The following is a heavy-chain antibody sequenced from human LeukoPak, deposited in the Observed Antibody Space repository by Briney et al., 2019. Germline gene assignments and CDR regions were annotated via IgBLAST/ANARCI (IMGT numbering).Heavy chain of an antibody. V-gene: IGHV4-39*01. CDR3: ARHEIGGSGSYRYFYQYLYV. J-gene: IGHJ6*03. CDR2: MHDSGST. CDR1: GGSISRSSVY. Sequence: SETLSLTCTVSGGSISRSSVYWGWIRQPPGKGLDSIGSMHDSGSTSQNPSLKSRVTITIDTSKNQFSLKLTSVTDADTAVYYCARHEIGGSGSYRYFYQYLYVWGKGTTVTVSS. D-gene: IGHD3-10*01.